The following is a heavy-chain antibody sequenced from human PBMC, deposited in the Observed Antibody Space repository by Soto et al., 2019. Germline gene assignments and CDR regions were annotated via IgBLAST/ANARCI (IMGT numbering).Heavy chain of an antibody. CDR2: ISWTSDDI. V-gene: IGHV3-9*01. CDR3: VKITHASLENTSYFDA. D-gene: IGHD3-3*02. Sequence: QLVESGGGLVQPGRSLRLSCAASGFAFEYYAMHWVRLVPGKGLEWVSGISWTSDDIAYADSVKGRFIISRDNGKKSLNLEMNRMRREDTAVYFCVKITHASLENTSYFDAWGRGTLVTVSS. CDR1: GFAFEYYA. J-gene: IGHJ2*01.